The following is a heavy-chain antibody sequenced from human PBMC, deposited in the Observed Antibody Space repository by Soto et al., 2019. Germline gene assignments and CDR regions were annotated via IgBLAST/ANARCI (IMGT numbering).Heavy chain of an antibody. CDR2: IIPALGTT. Sequence: QDQLVQSGAEVKKPGSSVKVSCKAFGGPFSSHTFSWVRQAPGQGLECMGRIIPALGTTTYAQKFQGRVTITADESVTTVYMELNSLRTEDTAVYYCARPDFGDYWYFDLWGRGTLVTVSS. D-gene: IGHD4-17*01. CDR3: ARPDFGDYWYFDL. CDR1: GGPFSSHT. V-gene: IGHV1-69*08. J-gene: IGHJ2*01.